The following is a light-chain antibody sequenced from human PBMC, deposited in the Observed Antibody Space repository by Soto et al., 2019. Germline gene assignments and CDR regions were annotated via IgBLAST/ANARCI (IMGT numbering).Light chain of an antibody. CDR2: WAS. Sequence: DIVTTQSPDSLAVSLGERVTINCRSSQSVLYSSNNKNYLAWYQQKPGQPPKLLIYWASTREFGVPDRFSGSGSGTDFTLTISSLQAEDVAVYYCQEYYSTPLTFGGGTKVEIK. V-gene: IGKV4-1*01. CDR3: QEYYSTPLT. CDR1: QSVLYSSNNKNY. J-gene: IGKJ4*01.